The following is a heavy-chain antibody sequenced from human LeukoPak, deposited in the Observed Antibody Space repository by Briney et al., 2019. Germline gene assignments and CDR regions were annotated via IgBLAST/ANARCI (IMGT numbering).Heavy chain of an antibody. Sequence: YXSGIRQPPGKGLEGIGEINHSGSTNYNPSLKSRVTISVDTSKNQFSLKLSSVTAADTAVYYCARRWYSSSWYAYFQHWGQGTLVTVSS. CDR1: Y. D-gene: IGHD6-13*01. CDR3: ARRWYSSSWYAYFQH. J-gene: IGHJ1*01. CDR2: INHSGST. V-gene: IGHV4-34*01.